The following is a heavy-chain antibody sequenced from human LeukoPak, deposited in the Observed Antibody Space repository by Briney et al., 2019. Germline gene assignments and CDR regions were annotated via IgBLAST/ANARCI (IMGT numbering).Heavy chain of an antibody. CDR2: SNPSGGGT. V-gene: IGHV1-46*01. Sequence: ASVKVSCKASGYTFTSYYMHWVRQAPGQGLEWVGISNPSGGGTTYAQKFQGRVTLTRDTSTSTVYMELSSLGSEDTAVYYCAREEAGQWLPTAYFDYWGQGTLVTVSS. D-gene: IGHD6-19*01. J-gene: IGHJ4*02. CDR1: GYTFTSYY. CDR3: AREEAGQWLPTAYFDY.